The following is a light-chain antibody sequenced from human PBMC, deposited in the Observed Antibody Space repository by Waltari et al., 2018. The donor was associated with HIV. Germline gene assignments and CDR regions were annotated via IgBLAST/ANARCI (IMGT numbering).Light chain of an antibody. CDR3: QQYYSYPLT. CDR1: QGISSY. V-gene: IGKV1-8*01. CDR2: AAS. J-gene: IGKJ4*01. Sequence: AIRMTKSPSSFTASTGDRVTITCRASQGISSYLAWYQQKPGKAPKRLIYAASTLQSGVPSRFSGSGSGTDFTLTISCLQSEDFATYYCQQYYSYPLTFGGGTKVEIK.